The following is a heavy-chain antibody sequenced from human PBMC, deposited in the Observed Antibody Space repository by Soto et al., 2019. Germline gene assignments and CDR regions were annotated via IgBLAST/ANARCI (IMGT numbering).Heavy chain of an antibody. CDR3: AKDRWVGSAAGLFDY. D-gene: IGHD6-13*01. CDR2: FNSSGGST. J-gene: IGHJ4*02. CDR1: GFTFSSYP. Sequence: EVQLLESGGGLVQPGGSLKLSCLASGFTFSSYPMSWVRQAPGKGLEWVSGFNSSGGSTYYADSVKGRFTISRDNSKNTLYLQMSSLSAEDTAVYYCAKDRWVGSAAGLFDYWGQETLLTVSS. V-gene: IGHV3-23*01.